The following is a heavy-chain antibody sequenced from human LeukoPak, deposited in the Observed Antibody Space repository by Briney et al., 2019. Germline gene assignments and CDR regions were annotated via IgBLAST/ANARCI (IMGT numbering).Heavy chain of an antibody. CDR3: ARTYYYDSSGYLDAFDI. Sequence: GGSLRLSCAASGFTFSSYAMSWVRQAPGKGLEWVSAISGSGGSTYYADSVKGRFTISRDNSKNTLYLQMNSLRAEDTAAYYCARTYYYDSSGYLDAFDIWGQGTMVTVSS. CDR1: GFTFSSYA. CDR2: ISGSGGST. J-gene: IGHJ3*02. V-gene: IGHV3-23*01. D-gene: IGHD3-22*01.